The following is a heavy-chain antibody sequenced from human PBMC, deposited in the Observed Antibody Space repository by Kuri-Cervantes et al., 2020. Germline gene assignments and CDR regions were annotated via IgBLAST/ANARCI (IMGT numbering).Heavy chain of an antibody. J-gene: IGHJ6*02. CDR1: GFTFSSYA. CDR3: ARDPYGMDV. V-gene: IGHV3-30*01. Sequence: GESLKISCAASGFTFSSYAMSWVRQAPGKGLEWVAVISYDGSNKYYADSVKGRFTISRDNSRNTLYLQMNSLRAEDTAVYYCARDPYGMDVWGQGTTVTVSS. CDR2: ISYDGSNK.